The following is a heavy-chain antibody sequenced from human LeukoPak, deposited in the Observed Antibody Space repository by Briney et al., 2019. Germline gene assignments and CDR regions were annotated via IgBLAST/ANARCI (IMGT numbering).Heavy chain of an antibody. Sequence: PGGSLRLSCAASGFNFSSHWMSWVRQAPGKGLEWVANIGQDGTEKNYVDFVKGRFTISRDNAKNSLYLQVSSLRAEDTAVYHCARGYCSGTSCFGAFDIWGQGTMVPVSS. D-gene: IGHD2-2*01. CDR3: ARGYCSGTSCFGAFDI. CDR1: GFNFSSHW. J-gene: IGHJ3*02. V-gene: IGHV3-7*01. CDR2: IGQDGTEK.